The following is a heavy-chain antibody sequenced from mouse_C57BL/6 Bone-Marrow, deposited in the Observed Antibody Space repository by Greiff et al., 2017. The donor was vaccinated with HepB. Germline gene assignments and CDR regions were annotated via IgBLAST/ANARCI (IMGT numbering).Heavy chain of an antibody. CDR1: GYTFTSYW. Sequence: QVQLQQSGAELVKPGASVKLSCKASGYTFTSYWMQWVNQRPGQGLEWIGEIDPSDSYTNYNQKFKGKATLTVDTSSSTAYMQLSSLTSEDSAVYYCARYYYGSRSGAMDYWGQGTSVTVSS. J-gene: IGHJ4*01. CDR3: ARYYYGSRSGAMDY. CDR2: IDPSDSYT. D-gene: IGHD1-1*01. V-gene: IGHV1-50*01.